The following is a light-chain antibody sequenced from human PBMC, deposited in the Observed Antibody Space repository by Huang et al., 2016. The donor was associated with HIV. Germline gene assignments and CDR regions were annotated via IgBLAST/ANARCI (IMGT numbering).Light chain of an antibody. CDR3: QQYDNWPPRST. CDR1: QNISNN. Sequence: EIVMTQSPVTLSVSPGERASLSCRASQNISNNLAWYQQEPGQAPRLLIYGASTRATGIPARVSGSGSGTEFTLTISSLQSADVAVYYCQQYDNWPPRSTFGQGTKVEIK. V-gene: IGKV3-15*01. J-gene: IGKJ1*01. CDR2: GAS.